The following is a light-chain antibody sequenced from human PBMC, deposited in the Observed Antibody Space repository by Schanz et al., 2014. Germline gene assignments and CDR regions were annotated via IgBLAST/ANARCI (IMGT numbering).Light chain of an antibody. CDR3: QQYGSSPT. CDR2: GAS. J-gene: IGKJ3*01. Sequence: EIVLTQSPGTLSLSPGERATLSCRASQSVGSSFLAWHQQKPGQAPRLLIYGASSRATGIPDRFSGSGSGTDFTLTISRLEPEDFAVYYCQQYGSSPTFGPGTKVDVK. CDR1: QSVGSSF. V-gene: IGKV3-20*01.